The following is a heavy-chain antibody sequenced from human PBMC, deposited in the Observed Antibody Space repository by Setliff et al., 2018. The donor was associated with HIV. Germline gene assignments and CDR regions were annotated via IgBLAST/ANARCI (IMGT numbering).Heavy chain of an antibody. CDR3: ATLARFAPDY. CDR1: GFTFSDYN. J-gene: IGHJ4*02. V-gene: IGHV3-33*01. CDR2: IWIEGNRK. Sequence: GGSLRLSCAMSGFTFSDYNIYWVRQSPAKGLEWVALIWIEGNRKEYADSVKGRFTISRDNSKNTVYLQMSTLRAEDTAIYSCATLARFAPDYWSQGTQVTVSS.